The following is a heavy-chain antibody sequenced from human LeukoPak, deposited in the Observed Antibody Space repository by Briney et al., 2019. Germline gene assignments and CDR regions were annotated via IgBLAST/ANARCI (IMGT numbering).Heavy chain of an antibody. CDR2: IKSKTDGGTT. V-gene: IGHV3-15*01. CDR3: AKDDGGLNVDY. J-gene: IGHJ4*02. D-gene: IGHD4-23*01. Sequence: GGSLRLSCGASGFTFRNAWMSWVRQAPGKGLEWVGRIKSKTDGGTTDYAAPVKGRFTISRDNSKNTLYLQMNSLRAEDTAVYYCAKDDGGLNVDYWGQGTLVTVSS. CDR1: GFTFRNAW.